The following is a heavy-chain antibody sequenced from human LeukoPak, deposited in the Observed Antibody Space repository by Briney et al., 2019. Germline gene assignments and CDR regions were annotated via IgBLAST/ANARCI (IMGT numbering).Heavy chain of an antibody. CDR1: GGTFSSYA. D-gene: IGHD5-12*01. J-gene: IGHJ6*03. Sequence: VASVKVSCKASGGTFSSYAISWVRQAPGQGLEWMGGIIPIFGTANYAQKFQGRVTITADKSTSTAYMELSSLRSEDTAVYYCARGFYSGYDYGGPSYYYYMDVWGKGTTVTVSS. V-gene: IGHV1-69*06. CDR2: IIPIFGTA. CDR3: ARGFYSGYDYGGPSYYYYMDV.